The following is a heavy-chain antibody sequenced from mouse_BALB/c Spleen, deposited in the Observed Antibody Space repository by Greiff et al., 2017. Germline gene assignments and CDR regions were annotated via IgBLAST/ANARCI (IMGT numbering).Heavy chain of an antibody. D-gene: IGHD2-14*01. J-gene: IGHJ1*01. CDR3: ARGRYDGYFDV. CDR2: INPYNDGT. V-gene: IGHV1-14*01. CDR1: GYTFTSYV. Sequence: VQLKESGPELVKPGASVKMSCKASGYTFTSYVMHWVKQKPGQGLEWIGYINPYNDGTKYNEKFKGKATLTSDKSSSTAYMELSSLTSEDPAVYYCARGRYDGYFDVWGAGTTVTVSS.